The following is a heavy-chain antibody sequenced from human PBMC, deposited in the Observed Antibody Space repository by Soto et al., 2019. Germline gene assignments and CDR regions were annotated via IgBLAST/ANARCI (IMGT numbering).Heavy chain of an antibody. CDR1: GGSISSYY. CDR2: VSYTGST. V-gene: IGHV4-59*13. D-gene: IGHD1-1*01. J-gene: IGHJ5*02. Sequence: SETLSLTCTVSGGSISSYYWSWIRQPPGRGLEWIGYVSYTGSTYYNPSLQSRVTISLGTSMNRFSLKVASVTAADTAVYYCARLSVDLNDYWSLDPWGQGTLVTVSS. CDR3: ARLSVDLNDYWSLDP.